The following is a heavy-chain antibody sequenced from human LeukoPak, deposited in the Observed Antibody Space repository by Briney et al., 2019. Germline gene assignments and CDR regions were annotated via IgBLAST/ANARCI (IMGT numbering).Heavy chain of an antibody. CDR3: ARAIVAGTRKYYFDY. D-gene: IGHD6-19*01. Sequence: PSQTLSLTCTVSGGSISSGGYYWSWIRQPPGKGLEWIGRIYTSGSTNYNPSLKSRVTMSVDTSKNQFSLKLSSVTAADTAVYYCARAIVAGTRKYYFDYWGQGTLVTVSS. V-gene: IGHV4-61*02. CDR1: GGSISSGGYY. CDR2: IYTSGST. J-gene: IGHJ4*02.